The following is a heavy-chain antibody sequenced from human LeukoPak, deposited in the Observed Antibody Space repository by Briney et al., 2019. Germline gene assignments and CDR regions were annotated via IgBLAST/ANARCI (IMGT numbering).Heavy chain of an antibody. CDR2: IYPGDSDT. CDR3: ARLSADDYDFWSGYLNAFDI. Sequence: GESLKISCKGSGYSFTSYWIGWVRQMPGKGLEWMGIIYPGDSDTRYSPSFQGQVTISADKSISTAYLQWSSLKASDTAMYYCARLSADDYDFWSGYLNAFDIWGRGTMVTVSS. J-gene: IGHJ3*02. V-gene: IGHV5-51*01. CDR1: GYSFTSYW. D-gene: IGHD3-3*01.